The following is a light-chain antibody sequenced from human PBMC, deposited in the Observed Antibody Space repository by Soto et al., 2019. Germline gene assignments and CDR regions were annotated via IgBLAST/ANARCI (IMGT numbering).Light chain of an antibody. CDR3: SSATISNTLV. CDR2: GVS. CDR1: KNDIGSSDY. J-gene: IGLJ3*02. Sequence: QSALTQPASVSASPGQSITISCTGGKNDIGSSDYVSWYQQHPGKAPKLIIYGVSNRPSGTSDRFSGSNSGNTASLTISGLQADDEADYYCSSATISNTLVFGGGTKLTVL. V-gene: IGLV2-14*01.